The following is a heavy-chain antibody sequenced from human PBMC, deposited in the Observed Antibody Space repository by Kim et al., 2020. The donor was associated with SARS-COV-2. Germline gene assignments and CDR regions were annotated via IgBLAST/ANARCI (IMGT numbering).Heavy chain of an antibody. CDR3: AKDPGSSSWKIDY. J-gene: IGHJ4*02. V-gene: IGHV3-30*18. CDR2: ISYDGSNK. Sequence: GGSLRLSCAASGFTFSSYGIHWVRQAPGKGLEWVAVISYDGSNKYYADSVKGRFTISRDNSKNTLYLQMNSLRAEDTAVYYCAKDPGSSSWKIDYWGQGTLVTVSS. CDR1: GFTFSSYG. D-gene: IGHD6-13*01.